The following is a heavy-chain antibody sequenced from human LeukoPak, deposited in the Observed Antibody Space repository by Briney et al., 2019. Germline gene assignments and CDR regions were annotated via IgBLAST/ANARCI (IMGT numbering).Heavy chain of an antibody. Sequence: GASVKVSCKASGGTFSSYAISWVRRAPGQGLEWMGGIIPIFGTANYAQKFQGRVTITADESTSTAYMELSSLRSEDTAVYYCASPPSGNWNDLNWFDPWGQGTLVTVSS. V-gene: IGHV1-69*13. D-gene: IGHD1-20*01. J-gene: IGHJ5*02. CDR3: ASPPSGNWNDLNWFDP. CDR1: GGTFSSYA. CDR2: IIPIFGTA.